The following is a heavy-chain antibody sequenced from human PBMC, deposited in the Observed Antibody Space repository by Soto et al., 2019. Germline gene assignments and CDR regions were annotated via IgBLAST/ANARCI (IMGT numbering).Heavy chain of an antibody. D-gene: IGHD3-3*01. J-gene: IGHJ4*02. CDR2: ISGSGGST. CDR1: GFTFSNYA. V-gene: IGHV3-23*01. Sequence: GGSLRLSCAASGFTFSNYAMSWVRQAPGKGLEWVSGISGSGGSTHYADSVKGRFTISRDNSKNTLYLQMNSLRAEDTAVYYCARGHPGVEVTAPYYWGQGTLVTVSS. CDR3: ARGHPGVEVTAPYY.